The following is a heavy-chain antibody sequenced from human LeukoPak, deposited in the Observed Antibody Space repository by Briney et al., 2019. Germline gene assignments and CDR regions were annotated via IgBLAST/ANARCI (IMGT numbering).Heavy chain of an antibody. Sequence: GGSLRLSWAASGLTFSSHWMHWVRQAPGKGLVWVSRITNDGSSTTYADSVKGRFTISRDNAKNMLYLQVNSLRAEDTAVYYYATQQGGNPAYWGQGTLVTVSS. J-gene: IGHJ4*02. CDR2: ITNDGSST. CDR1: GLTFSSHW. CDR3: ATQQGGNPAY. V-gene: IGHV3-74*01. D-gene: IGHD1-14*01.